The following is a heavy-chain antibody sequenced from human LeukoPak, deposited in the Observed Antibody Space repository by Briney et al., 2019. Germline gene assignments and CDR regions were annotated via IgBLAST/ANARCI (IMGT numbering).Heavy chain of an antibody. D-gene: IGHD2-21*01. CDR1: GGSISSGGYS. Sequence: PSETLSLTCAVSGGSISSGGYSWSWIRQPPGKGLEWIGYIYHSGSTYYNPSLKSRVTISVGRSKNQFSLKLSSVTAADTAVYYCARGVVGIPFDPWGQGTLVTVSS. CDR2: IYHSGST. CDR3: ARGVVGIPFDP. J-gene: IGHJ5*02. V-gene: IGHV4-30-2*01.